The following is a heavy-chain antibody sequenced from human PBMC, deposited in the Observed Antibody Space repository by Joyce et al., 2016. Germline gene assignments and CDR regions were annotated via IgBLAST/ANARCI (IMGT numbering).Heavy chain of an antibody. J-gene: IGHJ4*02. Sequence: QVQLQESGPGLVKPSQTLSLTCSVSGGSISSGYYYWSWIRQPPGKGLEWIGYIYYTGSTYYNLSLKSRITMSVDTSKTQFSLKLSSVTAADTAVYYCARVTWFGDKGFDYWGQGTLVTVSS. CDR1: GGSISSGYYY. CDR3: ARVTWFGDKGFDY. CDR2: IYYTGST. D-gene: IGHD3-10*01. V-gene: IGHV4-30-4*01.